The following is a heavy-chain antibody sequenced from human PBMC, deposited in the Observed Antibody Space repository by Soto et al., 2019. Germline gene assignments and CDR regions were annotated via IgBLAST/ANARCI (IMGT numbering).Heavy chain of an antibody. CDR1: GYTFTSYD. Sequence: ASVKVSCKASGYTFTSYDINWVRQATGQGLEWMGWMNPNSVNTGYAQKFQGRVTMTRNTSISTAYMELSSLRSEDTAVYYCARAFPLEGTAMVKNHYYYYYMDVWGKGTTLTVSS. V-gene: IGHV1-8*01. CDR3: ARAFPLEGTAMVKNHYYYYYMDV. D-gene: IGHD5-18*01. J-gene: IGHJ6*03. CDR2: MNPNSVNT.